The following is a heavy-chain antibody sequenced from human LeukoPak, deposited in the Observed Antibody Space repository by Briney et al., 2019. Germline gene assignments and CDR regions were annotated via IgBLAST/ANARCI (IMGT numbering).Heavy chain of an antibody. Sequence: PSQSLSLTCTASGSSISCGRYYWRRIRGTAGKGLAWIGRIYTSGSTTYNPSLNSRVTISVDTSKNQFSLKLSSVTAADTAVYYCAKLTGTWFDPSGQGTLVTVSS. J-gene: IGHJ5*01. V-gene: IGHV4-61*02. D-gene: IGHD3-10*01. CDR3: AKLTGTWFDP. CDR2: IYTSGST. CDR1: GSSISCGRYY.